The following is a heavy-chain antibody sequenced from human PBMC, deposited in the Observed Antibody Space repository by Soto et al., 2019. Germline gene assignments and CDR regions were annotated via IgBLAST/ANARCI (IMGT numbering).Heavy chain of an antibody. D-gene: IGHD1-26*01. Sequence: QVQLQESGPGLVKPSGTLSLTCAVSGGSISSSNWWSWVRQPPGKGLEWIGEIYHSGSTNYNPSPKSRATISVDKAKNQCSLKLSSVTAADTAVYYCARVSGSYYYGMDVWGQGTTVTVSS. J-gene: IGHJ6*02. CDR2: IYHSGST. V-gene: IGHV4-4*02. CDR1: GGSISSSNW. CDR3: ARVSGSYYYGMDV.